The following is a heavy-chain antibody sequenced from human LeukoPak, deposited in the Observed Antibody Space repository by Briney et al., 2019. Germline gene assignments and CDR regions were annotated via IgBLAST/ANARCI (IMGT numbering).Heavy chain of an antibody. CDR1: GYSISSGYC. Sequence: SETLSLTCTVSGYSISSGYCWGWIRQPPGKGLEWSGSFFHSGNTYYNPSLKSRVTISVDTSKNQFSLKVSSVTAADTAMYYCARHTTHQLVRSGYYYYMDVWGKGTTVTVSS. CDR3: ARHTTHQLVRSGYYYYMDV. CDR2: FFHSGNT. J-gene: IGHJ6*03. D-gene: IGHD1-1*01. V-gene: IGHV4-38-2*02.